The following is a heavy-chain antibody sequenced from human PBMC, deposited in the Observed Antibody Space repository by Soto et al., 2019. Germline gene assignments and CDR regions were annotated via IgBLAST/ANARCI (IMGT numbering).Heavy chain of an antibody. V-gene: IGHV1-2*04. CDR2: INPNSGGT. CDR3: ARFLYDFWSGKVGYYGMDV. CDR1: GYTFTGYY. Sequence: ASVKVSCKASGYTFTGYYMHWVRQAPGQGLEWMGWINPNSGGTNYAQKFQGWVTMTRDTSISTAYMELSRLRSDDTAVYYCARFLYDFWSGKVGYYGMDVWGQGTTVTVSS. J-gene: IGHJ6*02. D-gene: IGHD3-3*01.